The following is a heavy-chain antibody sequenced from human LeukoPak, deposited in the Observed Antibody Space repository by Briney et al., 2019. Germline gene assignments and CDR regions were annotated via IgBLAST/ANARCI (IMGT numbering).Heavy chain of an antibody. CDR3: ASGVPWGIAAAGTEYFQH. V-gene: IGHV4-39*07. D-gene: IGHD6-13*01. J-gene: IGHJ1*01. CDR1: GGSISSSSYY. Sequence: SETLSLTCTVSGGSISSSSYYWGWIRQPPGKGLEWIGSIYYSGSTYYNPSLKSRVTISVDTSKNQFSLRLSSVTAADTAVYYCASGVPWGIAAAGTEYFQHWGQGTLVTVSS. CDR2: IYYSGST.